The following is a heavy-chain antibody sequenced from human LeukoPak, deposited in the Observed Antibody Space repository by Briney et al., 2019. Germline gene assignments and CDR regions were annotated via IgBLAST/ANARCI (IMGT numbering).Heavy chain of an antibody. D-gene: IGHD6-13*01. J-gene: IGHJ4*02. CDR2: IRSKAYGGTT. CDR3: TRDLFPEKQHTDY. V-gene: IGHV3-49*03. Sequence: PGRSLRLSCTASGFTFGDYAMSWFRQAPGKGLEWVGFIRSKAYGGTTEYAASVKGRFTISRDDSKSIAYLQMNSLKTEDTAVYYCTRDLFPEKQHTDYWGQGTLVTVSS. CDR1: GFTFGDYA.